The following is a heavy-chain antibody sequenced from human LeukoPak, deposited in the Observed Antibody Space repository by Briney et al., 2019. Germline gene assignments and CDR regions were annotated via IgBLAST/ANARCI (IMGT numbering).Heavy chain of an antibody. D-gene: IGHD5-24*01. J-gene: IGHJ4*02. CDR2: IYSGGST. Sequence: GRSLRLSCPASGFTVSSNYMSWVRQPPGKGLEWVSVIYSGGSTYYADSVKGGFTISRDNSKNTLYLQMNSVRAEDTAVYYCARGDGYNLSFDYWGQGTLVTVSS. V-gene: IGHV3-53*01. CDR3: ARGDGYNLSFDY. CDR1: GFTVSSNY.